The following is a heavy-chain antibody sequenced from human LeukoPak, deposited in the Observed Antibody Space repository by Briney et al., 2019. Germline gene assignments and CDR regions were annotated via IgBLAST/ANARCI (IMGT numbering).Heavy chain of an antibody. Sequence: GSLRLSCAASGFTFSDYYMGWIRQAPGKGLECVSYITNSGTTIFYADSVKGRFTISRDNAKNSVYLQMNSLRVEDTAVYYCAPYYYGSGTSLGYWGQGTLVTVSS. CDR2: ITNSGTTI. J-gene: IGHJ4*02. CDR3: APYYYGSGTSLGY. CDR1: GFTFSDYY. V-gene: IGHV3-11*04. D-gene: IGHD3-10*01.